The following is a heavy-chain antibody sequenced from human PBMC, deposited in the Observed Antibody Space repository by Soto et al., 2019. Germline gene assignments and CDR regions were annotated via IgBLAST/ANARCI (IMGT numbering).Heavy chain of an antibody. CDR3: ARDPPYQLLYEDDYYGMDV. Sequence: GGSLRLSCAASGFTFSSYWMHWVRQAPGKGLVWVSRINSDGSSTSYADSVKGRFTISRDNAKNTLYLQMDSLRAEDTAVYYCARDPPYQLLYEDDYYGMDVWGQGTTVTVSS. V-gene: IGHV3-74*01. CDR2: INSDGSST. J-gene: IGHJ6*02. D-gene: IGHD2-2*02. CDR1: GFTFSSYW.